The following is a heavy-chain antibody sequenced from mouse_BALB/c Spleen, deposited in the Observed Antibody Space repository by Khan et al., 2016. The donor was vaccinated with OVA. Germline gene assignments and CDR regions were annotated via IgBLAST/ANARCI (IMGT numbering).Heavy chain of an antibody. CDR2: INTHSGVP. V-gene: IGHV9-4*02. CDR3: ARGGAADDRNYGGVTEK. J-gene: IGHJ4*01. Sequence: QIQLVQSGPELKKPGETVRISCKASGYTFTNAGIQWVQKMPGQGLKWIGWINTHSGVPKYAEDFKGRFALSLEISVNTAYLQITNLTNEDTATYSCARGGAADDRNYGGVTEKWGQGTSVTVSS. D-gene: IGHD2-5*01. CDR1: GYTFTNAG.